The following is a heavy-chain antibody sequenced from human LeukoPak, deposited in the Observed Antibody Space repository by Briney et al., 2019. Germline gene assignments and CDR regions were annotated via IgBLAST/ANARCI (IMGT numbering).Heavy chain of an antibody. V-gene: IGHV4-4*07. CDR3: ARVDYDFWSERDYCYMDV. Sequence: PSETLSLTCTVSGGSISSYYWSWIRQPAGKGLEWIGRIYTSGSTNYNPSLKSRVTMSVDTSKNQFSLKLSSVTAADTAVYYCARVDYDFWSERDYCYMDVWGKGTTVTVSS. CDR2: IYTSGST. CDR1: GGSISSYY. D-gene: IGHD3-3*01. J-gene: IGHJ6*03.